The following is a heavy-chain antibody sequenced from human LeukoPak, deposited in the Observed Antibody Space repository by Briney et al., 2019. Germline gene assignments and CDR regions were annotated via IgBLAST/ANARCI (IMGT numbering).Heavy chain of an antibody. J-gene: IGHJ5*02. V-gene: IGHV3-21*06. CDR2: ISSTSDYI. CDR3: ARDSVVGDNLNWFDP. CDR1: GFPFSRHS. Sequence: GGSLRLSCAASGFPFSRHSMNWVRQAPGKGLEWVSIISSTSDYIRYADSVKGRFTVSRDNAMNTLHLQMNGLRAEDTAVYYCARDSVVGDNLNWFDPWGQGTLVTVSS. D-gene: IGHD2-21*01.